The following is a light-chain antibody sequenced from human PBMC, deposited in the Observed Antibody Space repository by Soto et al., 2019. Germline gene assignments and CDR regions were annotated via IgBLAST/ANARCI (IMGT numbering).Light chain of an antibody. CDR3: GSYTSSSTQV. CDR2: EVS. CDR1: SSDVGGYKY. J-gene: IGLJ1*01. Sequence: QSVLTQPASVSGAPGQSITISCTGTSSDVGGYKYVSWYQQHPGKAPKLIIYEVSNRPSGVSNRFSGSKSVNTASLTISGLQAEDEADYYCGSYTSSSTQVFGTGTKVTVL. V-gene: IGLV2-14*01.